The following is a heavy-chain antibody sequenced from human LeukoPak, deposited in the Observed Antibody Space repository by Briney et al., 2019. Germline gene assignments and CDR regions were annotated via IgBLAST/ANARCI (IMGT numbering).Heavy chain of an antibody. Sequence: ASVKVSCKASGYLFTSYDINWVRQAIGQGLGWMGWMNPYSGTTGYAQKFQGRVTMTRNTSIATAYMELSSLRSEDTAVYYCARGLSPYYYYYYMDVWGKGTTVTVSS. CDR1: GYLFTSYD. CDR3: ARGLSPYYYYYYMDV. V-gene: IGHV1-8*02. D-gene: IGHD5/OR15-5a*01. J-gene: IGHJ6*03. CDR2: MNPYSGTT.